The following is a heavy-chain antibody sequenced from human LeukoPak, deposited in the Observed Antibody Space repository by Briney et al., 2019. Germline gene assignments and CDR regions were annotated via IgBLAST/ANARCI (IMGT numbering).Heavy chain of an antibody. J-gene: IGHJ1*01. V-gene: IGHV3-33*05. CDR1: GFTFSSYG. D-gene: IGHD6-25*01. Sequence: GGSLRLSCAASGFTFSSYGMHWVRQAPGKGLEWVAVISYDGSNKYYADSVKGRFTISRDNSKNTLYLQMNSLRAEDTAVYYCARIAADDFEYFQHWGQGTLVTVSS. CDR2: ISYDGSNK. CDR3: ARIAADDFEYFQH.